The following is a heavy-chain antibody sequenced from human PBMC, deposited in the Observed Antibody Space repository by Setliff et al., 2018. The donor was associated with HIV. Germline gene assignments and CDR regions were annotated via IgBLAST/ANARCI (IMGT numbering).Heavy chain of an antibody. Sequence: ASVKVSCKASGYSFTRYAMHWVRQAPGQRLEWMGWINAGKGNTKYSQKLQGRVTITRDTSASIVYMDLSSLRSEDTAVYYCARSTVTTGGSYYYGMDVWGQGTMVTVSS. CDR1: GYSFTRYA. D-gene: IGHD4-17*01. CDR3: ARSTVTTGGSYYYGMDV. J-gene: IGHJ6*02. CDR2: INAGKGNT. V-gene: IGHV1-3*01.